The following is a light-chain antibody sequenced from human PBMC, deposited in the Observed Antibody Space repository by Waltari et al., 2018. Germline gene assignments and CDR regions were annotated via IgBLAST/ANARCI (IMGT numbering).Light chain of an antibody. J-gene: IGLJ3*02. CDR3: LLYYGGAQV. V-gene: IGLV7-43*01. CDR1: TGAVTSGFY. Sequence: QTVVTQEPSLTVSPGGTVTLTCASSTGAVTSGFYPSWFQQKPGQPPRELIYSPNNKHSWTPARFSGSLLGGKAALTLSGVQVEDEAEYYCLLYYGGAQVFGGGTKLTVL. CDR2: SPN.